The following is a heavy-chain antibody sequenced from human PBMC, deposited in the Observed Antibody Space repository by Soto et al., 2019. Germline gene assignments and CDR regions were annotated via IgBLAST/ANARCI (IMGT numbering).Heavy chain of an antibody. Sequence: SETLSLTCAVYGGSFSGYYWSWIRQPPGKGLEWIGEINHSGSTNYNPSLKSRVTISVDTSKNQFSLKLSSVTAADTAVYYCARGLDSIAAARIFDYWGQGTLVTVSS. D-gene: IGHD6-13*01. CDR3: ARGLDSIAAARIFDY. CDR2: INHSGST. CDR1: GGSFSGYY. J-gene: IGHJ4*02. V-gene: IGHV4-34*01.